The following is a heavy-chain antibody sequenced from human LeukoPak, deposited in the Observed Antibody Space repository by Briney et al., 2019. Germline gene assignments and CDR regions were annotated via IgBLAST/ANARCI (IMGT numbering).Heavy chain of an antibody. D-gene: IGHD4-17*01. J-gene: IGHJ6*03. Sequence: ASVKVSCKASGGTFSSYAISWVRQAPGQGLEWMGGIIPIFGTANYAQKFQGRVTITADESTSTAYMELSSLRSEDTAVYYCASRCFYGDYYYYYYMDVWGKGTTVTVSS. V-gene: IGHV1-69*13. CDR1: GGTFSSYA. CDR3: ASRCFYGDYYYYYYMDV. CDR2: IIPIFGTA.